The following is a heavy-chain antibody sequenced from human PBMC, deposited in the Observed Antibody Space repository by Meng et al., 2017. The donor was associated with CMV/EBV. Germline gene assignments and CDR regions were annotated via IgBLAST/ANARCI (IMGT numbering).Heavy chain of an antibody. J-gene: IGHJ4*02. CDR3: AREDACY. CDR1: GSPFRSSA. V-gene: IGHV3-30*04. Sequence: QWRLGESGGGGVRRGGSLEPLCEASGSPFRSSAMHLVRQAPGKGLELVAVISYDGRNKYYADSVKGRFNISRDNSKNTLYLQMNSLRAEDTAVYYCAREDACYWGQGTLVTVSS. CDR2: ISYDGRNK.